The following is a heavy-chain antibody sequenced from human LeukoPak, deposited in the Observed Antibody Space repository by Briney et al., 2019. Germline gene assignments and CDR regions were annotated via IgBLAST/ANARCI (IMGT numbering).Heavy chain of an antibody. Sequence: SETLSLTCAVYGGSFSGYYWSWIRQPPGKGLEWIGEINHSGSTNYNPSLKSRVTISVDTSKNQFSLKLSSVTAADTAVYYCARGLNYYGSGSYYPPFDLWGRGTLVTVSS. CDR1: GGSFSGYY. J-gene: IGHJ2*01. CDR3: ARGLNYYGSGSYYPPFDL. CDR2: INHSGST. D-gene: IGHD3-10*01. V-gene: IGHV4-34*01.